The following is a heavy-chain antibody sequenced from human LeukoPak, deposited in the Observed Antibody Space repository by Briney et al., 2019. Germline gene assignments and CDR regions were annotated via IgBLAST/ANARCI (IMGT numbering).Heavy chain of an antibody. V-gene: IGHV1-24*01. CDR3: ATDLGFGELSVPDY. D-gene: IGHD3-10*01. J-gene: IGHJ4*02. CDR1: GYTLAELS. CDR2: FYPEDGET. Sequence: ASVKVSCKVSGYTLAELSMHWVRQAPGKGLEWVGGFYPEDGETIYAQKFQGRVTMTEDTSTDTAYMELSRLRSEDTAVYYCATDLGFGELSVPDYWGQGTLVTVSS.